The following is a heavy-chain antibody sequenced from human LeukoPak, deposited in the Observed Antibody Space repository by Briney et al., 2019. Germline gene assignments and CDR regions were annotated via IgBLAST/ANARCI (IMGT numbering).Heavy chain of an antibody. CDR3: ARPHDRSIVGAIKY. J-gene: IGHJ4*02. D-gene: IGHD1-26*01. CDR2: IYPGDSDT. V-gene: IGHV5-51*01. Sequence: GESLKISCKGSGYTFTNYWIGWVRQMPGKGLEWMGIIYPGDSDTRYSPSFQGQVTISADKSISTAYLQWSSLKASDTAMYYCARPHDRSIVGAIKYWGQGTLVTVSS. CDR1: GYTFTNYW.